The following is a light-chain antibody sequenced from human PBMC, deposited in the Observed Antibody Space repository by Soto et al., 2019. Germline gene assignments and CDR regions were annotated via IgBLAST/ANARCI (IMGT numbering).Light chain of an antibody. V-gene: IGKV3-11*01. CDR2: DAS. Sequence: PGERATLSCRASQSVSSYLAWYQQKPGQAPRLLIYDASNRATGIPARFSGSGSGTDFTLTISSLEPEDFAVYYCQQRSNWLPITFGQGTRLEIK. CDR3: QQRSNWLPIT. CDR1: QSVSSY. J-gene: IGKJ5*01.